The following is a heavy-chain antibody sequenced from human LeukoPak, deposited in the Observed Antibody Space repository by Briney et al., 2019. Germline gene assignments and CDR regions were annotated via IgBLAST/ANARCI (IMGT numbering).Heavy chain of an antibody. J-gene: IGHJ1*01. V-gene: IGHV3-23*01. CDR3: AKDYSSGWYYFQH. CDR2: ISGSGGST. D-gene: IGHD6-19*01. Sequence: GGSLRLSCAASGFTFSSYAMSWVRQAPGKGLEWVSAISGSGGSTYYADSVKGRFTISRDNSKNTLYLQMSSLRAEDTAVYYCAKDYSSGWYYFQHWGQGTLVTVSS. CDR1: GFTFSSYA.